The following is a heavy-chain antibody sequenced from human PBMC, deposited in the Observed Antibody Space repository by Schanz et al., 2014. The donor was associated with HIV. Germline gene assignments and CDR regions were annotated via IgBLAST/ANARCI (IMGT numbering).Heavy chain of an antibody. CDR1: AFPFSNHA. V-gene: IGHV3-23*01. J-gene: IGHJ4*02. Sequence: EVQLLESGGGLVQPGGSLRLSCAASAFPFSNHAMSWVRQAPGKGLEWVSGISISGETTFYADSVKGRFTISRDNSKNTLYLQMNSLRAEDTAVYYCAKGQRGVVRGDIDYWGQGTLVTVSS. CDR2: ISISGETT. CDR3: AKGQRGVVRGDIDY. D-gene: IGHD3-10*01.